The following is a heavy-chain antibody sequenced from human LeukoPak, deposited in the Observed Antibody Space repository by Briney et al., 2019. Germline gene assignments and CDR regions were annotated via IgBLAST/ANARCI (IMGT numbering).Heavy chain of an antibody. CDR1: GGSISSVDYY. V-gene: IGHV4-61*08. D-gene: IGHD2-2*01. Sequence: PSETLSLTCTVSGGSISSVDYYWSWIRQPPGKGLEWIGYIYYSGSTNYNPSLKSRVTISVDTSKNQFSLKLSSVTAADTAVYYCARHGRGEYQLPSTPYFDLWGRGTLVTVSS. CDR2: IYYSGST. J-gene: IGHJ2*01. CDR3: ARHGRGEYQLPSTPYFDL.